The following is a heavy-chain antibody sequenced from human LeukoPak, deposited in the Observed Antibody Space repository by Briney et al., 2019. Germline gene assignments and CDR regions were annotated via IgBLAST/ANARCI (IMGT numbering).Heavy chain of an antibody. CDR3: AREGQEFGELLGYFDY. Sequence: PGGSLRLSCAASGFTFNTYSMNWVRQAPGKGLEWVSSISSSSSYIYYADSVKGRFTISRDNAKNSLYLQMNSLRAEDTAVYYCAREGQEFGELLGYFDYWGQGTLVTVSS. V-gene: IGHV3-21*01. CDR1: GFTFNTYS. D-gene: IGHD3-10*01. CDR2: ISSSSSYI. J-gene: IGHJ4*02.